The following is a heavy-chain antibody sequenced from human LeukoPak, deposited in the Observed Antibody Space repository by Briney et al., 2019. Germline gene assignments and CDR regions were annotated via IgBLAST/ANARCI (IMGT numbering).Heavy chain of an antibody. CDR1: GFTFSSYG. V-gene: IGHV3-30*18. CDR2: ISLDGSKT. J-gene: IGHJ4*02. D-gene: IGHD2-2*01. CDR3: AKDRAPCSASWPSY. Sequence: PGTSLRLSCAASGFTFSSYGMHWVRQAPGKGLEWVTLISLDGSKTYYVDSVKGRFTISRDNSKDTLYLQMNSLRAEDTAVYYCAKDRAPCSASWPSYWGQGTLVTVSS.